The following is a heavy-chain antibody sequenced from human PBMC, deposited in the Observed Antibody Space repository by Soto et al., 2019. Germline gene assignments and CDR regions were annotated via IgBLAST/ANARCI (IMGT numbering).Heavy chain of an antibody. CDR2: INPNSGGT. CDR3: ARVEGSGVNIWWSYRYFDF. D-gene: IGHD3-16*02. J-gene: IGHJ4*02. Sequence: QVQLVQSGAEVKKPGASVKVSCKASGYTFSDYYMVWVRQAPGEGLEWMGWINPNSGGTNYAQKFQGRVTMTGDTSISTGYMEVSRLTSDVMAVYYCARVEGSGVNIWWSYRYFDFWGRGTLVTVSS. CDR1: GYTFSDYY. V-gene: IGHV1-2*02.